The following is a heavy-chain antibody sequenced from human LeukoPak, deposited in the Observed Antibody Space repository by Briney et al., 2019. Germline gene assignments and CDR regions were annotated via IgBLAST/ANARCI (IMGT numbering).Heavy chain of an antibody. CDR1: GFTFGDYA. V-gene: IGHV3-49*03. D-gene: IGHD2-15*01. CDR3: TRAGRYCSGGSCYSFY. Sequence: GGSLRLSCTASGFTFGDYAMSWFRQAPGEGLEWVGFIGSKAHGGTTEYAASVKGRFTISRDDSKSIAYLQMDSLKTEDTAVYYCTRAGRYCSGGSCYSFYWGQGTLVTVSS. J-gene: IGHJ4*02. CDR2: IGSKAHGGTT.